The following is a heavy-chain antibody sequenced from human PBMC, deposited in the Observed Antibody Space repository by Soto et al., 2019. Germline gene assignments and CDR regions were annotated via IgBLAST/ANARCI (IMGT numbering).Heavy chain of an antibody. CDR1: GYTLTELS. J-gene: IGHJ4*02. V-gene: IGHV1-24*01. Sequence: ASVKVSCKVSGYTLTELSMHWVRQAPGKGLEWMGGFDPEDGETIYAKKFQGRVTMTEDTSTDTAYMELSSLRSEDTAVYYCATLLIWGSYRFFSYWGQGTLVTVSS. D-gene: IGHD3-16*02. CDR2: FDPEDGET. CDR3: ATLLIWGSYRFFSY.